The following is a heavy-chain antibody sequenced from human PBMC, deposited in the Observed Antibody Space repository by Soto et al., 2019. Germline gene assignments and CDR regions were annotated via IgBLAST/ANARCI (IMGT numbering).Heavy chain of an antibody. V-gene: IGHV3-49*03. CDR3: TRVWDFWSGYSGNWFDP. CDR2: IRSKAYGGTT. J-gene: IGHJ5*02. Sequence: GGSLRLSCTASGFTFGDYAMSWFRQAPGKGLEWVGFIRSKAYGGTTEYAASVKGRFTISRDDSKSIAYLQMNSLKTEDTAVYYCTRVWDFWSGYSGNWFDPWGQGTLVTVSS. D-gene: IGHD3-3*01. CDR1: GFTFGDYA.